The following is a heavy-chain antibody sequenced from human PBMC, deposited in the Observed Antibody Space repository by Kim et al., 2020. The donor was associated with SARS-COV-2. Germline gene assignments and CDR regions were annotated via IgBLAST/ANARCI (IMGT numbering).Heavy chain of an antibody. Sequence: GGSLRLSCAASGFTFSSYGMHWVRQAPGKGLEWVAVISYDGSNKYYADSVKGRFTISRDNSKNTLYLQMNSLRAEDTAVYYCAKGLPAIWGDYFDYWGQGTLVTVSS. CDR2: ISYDGSNK. D-gene: IGHD3-16*01. V-gene: IGHV3-30*18. CDR3: AKGLPAIWGDYFDY. J-gene: IGHJ4*02. CDR1: GFTFSSYG.